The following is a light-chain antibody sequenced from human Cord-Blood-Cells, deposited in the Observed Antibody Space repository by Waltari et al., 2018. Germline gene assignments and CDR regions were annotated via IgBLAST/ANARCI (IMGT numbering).Light chain of an antibody. Sequence: SYELTQPPSVSVSLGQMARITCSGEALPKKYAYWYQQKPGQFPVLVIYKDSGRPSGIPERFSGSSSGTIVTLTISGVQAEDEADYYCLSADSSATWVFGGGTKLTVL. J-gene: IGLJ3*02. CDR1: ALPKKY. CDR3: LSADSSATWV. V-gene: IGLV3-16*01. CDR2: KDS.